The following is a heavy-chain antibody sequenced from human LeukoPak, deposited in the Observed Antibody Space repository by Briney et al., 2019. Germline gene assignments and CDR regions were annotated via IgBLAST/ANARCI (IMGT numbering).Heavy chain of an antibody. Sequence: SQTLSLACTVSSGSISSGGYYWSWIRQHPGKGLEWIGYIYYSGSTYYNPSLKSRVTISVDTSKNQFPLKLSSVTAADTAVYYCASFYGSGSLGWFDPWGQGTLVTVSS. J-gene: IGHJ5*02. CDR2: IYYSGST. D-gene: IGHD3-10*01. CDR1: SGSISSGGYY. V-gene: IGHV4-31*03. CDR3: ASFYGSGSLGWFDP.